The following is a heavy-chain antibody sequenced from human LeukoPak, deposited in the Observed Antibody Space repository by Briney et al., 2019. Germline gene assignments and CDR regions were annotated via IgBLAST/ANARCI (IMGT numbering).Heavy chain of an antibody. CDR1: GFTFSSYD. CDR3: ARVHGSSWHHYFDY. J-gene: IGHJ4*02. D-gene: IGHD6-13*01. Sequence: GGSLRLSCAASGFTFSSYDMHWVRQAPGKGLECLAVIWYDGSNKYYADSVKGRFTISRDNSKNTLYLQMNSLRAEDTAVYYCARVHGSSWHHYFDYWGQGTLVTVSS. CDR2: IWYDGSNK. V-gene: IGHV3-33*01.